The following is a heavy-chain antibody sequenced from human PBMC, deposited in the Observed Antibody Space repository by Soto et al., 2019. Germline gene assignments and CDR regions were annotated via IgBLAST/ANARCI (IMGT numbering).Heavy chain of an antibody. CDR3: ARGQEVGAHFFDS. D-gene: IGHD2-15*01. CDR2: IGTAGDT. CDR1: GFTFIGFD. J-gene: IGHJ4*02. Sequence: GSLRLSCEASGFTFIGFDMHWVRQPTGKGLEWVSTIGTAGDTYYAVSVKGRFTISRDNAKNSLSLQMNSLRAGDTAVYFCARGQEVGAHFFDSWGQGTQVTVS. V-gene: IGHV3-13*01.